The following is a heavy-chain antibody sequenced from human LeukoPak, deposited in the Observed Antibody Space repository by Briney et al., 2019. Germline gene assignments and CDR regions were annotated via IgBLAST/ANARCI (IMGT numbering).Heavy chain of an antibody. CDR1: GFTFSDYY. CDR3: ARTGGYCSGGSCYPNWFDP. Sequence: GSLRLSCAASGFTFSDYYMSWIRQAPGKGLEWVSYISSSSSYTNYADSVKGRFTISRDNAKNSLYLQMNSLRAEDTAVYYCARTGGYCSGGSCYPNWFDPWGQGTLVTVSS. CDR2: ISSSSSYT. J-gene: IGHJ5*02. D-gene: IGHD2-15*01. V-gene: IGHV3-11*06.